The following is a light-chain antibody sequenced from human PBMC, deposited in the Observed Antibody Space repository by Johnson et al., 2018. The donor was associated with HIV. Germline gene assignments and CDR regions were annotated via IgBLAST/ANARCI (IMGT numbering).Light chain of an antibody. J-gene: IGLJ1*01. CDR3: GTWDSSLSAGYV. CDR1: SSNIGNNY. V-gene: IGLV1-51*02. CDR2: KNN. Sequence: QSVLTQPPSVSAAPGQKVTISCSGSSSNIGNNYVSWYQHLPGTPPKLLIFKNNERPSGLPDRFSGSKSGTSATLGITGLQTGDEADYYCGTWDSSLSAGYVFGTGTKVTVL.